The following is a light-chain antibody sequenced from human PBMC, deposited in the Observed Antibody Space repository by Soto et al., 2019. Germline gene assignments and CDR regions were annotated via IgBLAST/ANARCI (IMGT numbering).Light chain of an antibody. CDR1: SSDVGGYNY. CDR2: DVS. CDR3: SSYTSTSTPYV. J-gene: IGLJ1*01. V-gene: IGLV2-14*01. Sequence: QSALTQPASVSGSPGQSITISCTGTSSDVGGYNYVSWYQQHPGKAPKLMIYDVSNRSSGVSNRFSGSKSGNTASLTISELQADDEADYYCSSYTSTSTPYVFGTGTKLTVL.